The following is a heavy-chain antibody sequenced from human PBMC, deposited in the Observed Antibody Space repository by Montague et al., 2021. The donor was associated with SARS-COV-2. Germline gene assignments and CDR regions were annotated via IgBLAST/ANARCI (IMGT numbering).Heavy chain of an antibody. V-gene: IGHV4-59*02. Sequence: SETLSLTCTISGYSGSHYYWSFIRQTPGKGLEWIGFVSSGGNTNYNPSLKNRASISMDTSKSQFSLKLTSVTAADTAVYFCAGGSGWMPDSWGQGTLVTVSS. CDR3: AGGSGWMPDS. J-gene: IGHJ4*02. D-gene: IGHD3-3*01. CDR2: VSSGGNT. CDR1: GYSGSHYY.